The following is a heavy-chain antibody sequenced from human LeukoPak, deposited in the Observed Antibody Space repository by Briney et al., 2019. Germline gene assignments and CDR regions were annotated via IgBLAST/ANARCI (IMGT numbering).Heavy chain of an antibody. J-gene: IGHJ4*02. CDR1: GFTFNHYA. CDR3: AKDAQRGFDYSNSLEY. V-gene: IGHV3-33*03. CDR2: IWSDGTNR. Sequence: GGSLRLSCAATGFTFNHYAMHWVRQAPGKGLEWVTVIWSDGTNRYYADSVKGRFPISSDDAGKTVYLQMSSLRPEDTGVYYCAKDAQRGFDYSNSLEYWGRGTPVTVST. D-gene: IGHD4-11*01.